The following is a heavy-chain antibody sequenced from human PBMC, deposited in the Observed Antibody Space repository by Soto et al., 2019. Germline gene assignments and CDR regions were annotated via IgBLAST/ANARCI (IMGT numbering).Heavy chain of an antibody. CDR3: AKDEVRGVPYYYYYMDV. D-gene: IGHD3-10*01. CDR2: ISGSGGTT. V-gene: IGHV3-23*01. J-gene: IGHJ6*03. CDR1: GFTFSSYA. Sequence: EVQLLESGGGLVQPGGSLRLSCAASGFTFSSYAMSWVRQAPGKGLEWVSAISGSGGTTYYADSVKGRFTISRDNSKSTLYLQMNSLRAEDTAVYYCAKDEVRGVPYYYYYMDVWGKGTTVTVSS.